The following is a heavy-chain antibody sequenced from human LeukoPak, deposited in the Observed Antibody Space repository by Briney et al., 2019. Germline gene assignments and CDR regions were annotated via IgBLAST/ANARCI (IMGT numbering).Heavy chain of an antibody. V-gene: IGHV4-34*01. CDR2: INHSGST. Sequence: NPSETLSLTCAVYGGSFSGYYWSWIRQPPGKGLEWIGEINHSGSTNYNPSLKSRVTISVDTSKNQFSLKLSSVTAADTAVYYCASPGSSSWYSLFDHWGQGSRVTVFS. J-gene: IGHJ4*02. CDR3: ASPGSSSWYSLFDH. D-gene: IGHD6-13*01. CDR1: GGSFSGYY.